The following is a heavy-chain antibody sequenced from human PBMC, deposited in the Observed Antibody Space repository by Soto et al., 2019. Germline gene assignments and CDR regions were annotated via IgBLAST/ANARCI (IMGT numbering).Heavy chain of an antibody. CDR3: AREYYDFWSGYPGAPLSYYYMDV. D-gene: IGHD3-3*01. CDR1: GDIVSSNSAA. Sequence: QVQLQQSGPGLVKPSQTLSLTCAISGDIVSSNSAAWNWIRQSPSRGLECLGRTYYRSKWYNDYAVSVKSRITINPDTSQNQFSLQLNSVTPEDTAVYYCAREYYDFWSGYPGAPLSYYYMDVWGKGTTVTVSS. V-gene: IGHV6-1*01. J-gene: IGHJ6*03. CDR2: TYYRSKWYN.